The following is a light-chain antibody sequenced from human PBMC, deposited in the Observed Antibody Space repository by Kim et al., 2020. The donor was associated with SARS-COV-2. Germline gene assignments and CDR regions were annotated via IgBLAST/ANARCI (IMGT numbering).Light chain of an antibody. CDR3: QQANSFPYT. J-gene: IGKJ2*01. V-gene: IGKV1-12*01. Sequence: SGSVGDRVNITCRASQGISSWLVWYQQKPGKAPKLLIYAASSLQSGVPSRFSGSGSGTDFTLTISSLQPEDFATYYCQQANSFPYTFGQGTKLEI. CDR2: AAS. CDR1: QGISSW.